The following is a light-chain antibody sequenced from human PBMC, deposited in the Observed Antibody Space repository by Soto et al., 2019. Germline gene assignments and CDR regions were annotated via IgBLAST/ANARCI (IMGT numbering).Light chain of an antibody. CDR3: KVWNSSGDHPVV. CDR2: DDS. Sequence: SYQLTQPPSVSGAPGQTARITCGGNNIGSKSVHRYQQKPGQAPVLVVYDDSDRPSGIPERFSGSNSGNTAALPISRVEAGDEAACYCKVWNSSGDHPVVFGGGSKLTVL. V-gene: IGLV3-21*02. J-gene: IGLJ2*01. CDR1: NIGSKS.